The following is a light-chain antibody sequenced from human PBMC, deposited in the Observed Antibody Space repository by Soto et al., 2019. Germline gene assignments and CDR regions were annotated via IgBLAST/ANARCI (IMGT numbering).Light chain of an antibody. V-gene: IGLV2-14*03. CDR1: SSDIGAYEY. CDR2: NIN. J-gene: IGLJ1*01. Sequence: QSALTQPASVSGSPGQSITISCSGTSSDIGAYEYVSWYQQHPGKPPKLMIYNINNRPSGVSYRFSGSKSGNTASLTIPRLQTEDEADYYCLSHTTSRTYVFGPGTKLTVL. CDR3: LSHTTSRTYV.